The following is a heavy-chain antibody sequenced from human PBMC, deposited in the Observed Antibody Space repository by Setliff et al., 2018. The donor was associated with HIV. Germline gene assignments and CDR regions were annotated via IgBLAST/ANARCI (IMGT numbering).Heavy chain of an antibody. Sequence: SETLSLTCTVSGGSISSGYYWGWIRQSPGKGLEWIGSMYHSGSTYSNPSLKSRVTMSIDTSKNQLSLKLRSVTAADTAMYFCARHDNFDSGGYYSLYYFDYWGQGTLVTVSS. J-gene: IGHJ4*02. CDR1: GGSISSGYY. CDR2: MYHSGST. D-gene: IGHD3-22*01. V-gene: IGHV4-38-2*02. CDR3: ARHDNFDSGGYYSLYYFDY.